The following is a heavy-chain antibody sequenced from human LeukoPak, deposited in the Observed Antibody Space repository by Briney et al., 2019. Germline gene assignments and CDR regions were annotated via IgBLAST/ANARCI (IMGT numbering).Heavy chain of an antibody. D-gene: IGHD6-19*01. V-gene: IGHV3-48*04. CDR2: ISSSSSTI. Sequence: GGSLRLSCAASGFTFSSYSMNWVRQAPGKGLEWVSYISSSSSTIYYADSVKGRFAISRDNAKNSLYLQMNSLRAEDTAVYYCASGGYSSGWYGLNWFDPWGQGTLVTVSS. CDR3: ASGGYSSGWYGLNWFDP. J-gene: IGHJ5*02. CDR1: GFTFSSYS.